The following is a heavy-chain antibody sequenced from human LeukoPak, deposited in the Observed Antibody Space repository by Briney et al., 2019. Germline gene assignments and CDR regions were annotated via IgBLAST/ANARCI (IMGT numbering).Heavy chain of an antibody. V-gene: IGHV4-34*01. Sequence: PSETLSLTCAVYGGSFSGYYWSWIRQPPGKGLEWIGEINHSVSTNYNPSLKSRVTMSVDTSQKQFSLRLTSVRAADTAVYYCARGRYLTTLGGAAAGFLDYWGQGTVVTVSS. J-gene: IGHJ4*02. CDR1: GGSFSGYY. CDR3: ARGRYLTTLGGAAAGFLDY. CDR2: INHSVST. D-gene: IGHD6-13*01.